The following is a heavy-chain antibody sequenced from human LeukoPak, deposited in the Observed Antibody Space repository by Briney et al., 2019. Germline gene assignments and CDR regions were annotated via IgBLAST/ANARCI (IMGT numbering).Heavy chain of an antibody. V-gene: IGHV4-4*07. CDR2: IYASGST. CDR3: ARKRKGAYDFDY. Sequence: SETLSLTCTISGGSISSYYWSWIRQPPGKGLEWIGRIYASGSTNYNPSLKSRVTMSVDTSNNQFSLKLSSVTAADTAVYYCARKRKGAYDFDYWGQGTRVTVSS. J-gene: IGHJ4*02. D-gene: IGHD3-16*01. CDR1: GGSISSYY.